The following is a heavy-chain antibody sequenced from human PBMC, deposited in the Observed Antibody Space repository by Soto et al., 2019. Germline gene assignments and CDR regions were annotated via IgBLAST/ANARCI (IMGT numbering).Heavy chain of an antibody. CDR2: IYSSGST. J-gene: IGHJ4*02. V-gene: IGHV4-59*01. D-gene: IGHD5-18*01. CDR3: ARDHPHSYGVYYFDY. CDR1: GGSISNYY. Sequence: QVQLQESGPGLVKPSETLSLTCTVSGGSISNYYWSWLRQPPGKGLEWIGYIYSSGSTHYNPSLQSRLTLSADTSKNQVSLKVRSVTAADTAVYYCARDHPHSYGVYYFDYWGQGTPVTVSS.